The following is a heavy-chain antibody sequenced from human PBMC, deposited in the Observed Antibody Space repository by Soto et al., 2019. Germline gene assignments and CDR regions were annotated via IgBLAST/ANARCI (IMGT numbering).Heavy chain of an antibody. CDR1: GGTFSSYA. V-gene: IGHV1-69*13. D-gene: IGHD2-2*01. CDR3: ARLPDCSSTSCYGVSGP. J-gene: IGHJ5*02. Sequence: SVKVSCKASGGTFSSYAISWVRQAPGQGLEWMGGIIPIFGTANYAQKFQGRVTITADESTSTAYMELSSLRSEDTAVYYCARLPDCSSTSCYGVSGPWGQGTLVTVSS. CDR2: IIPIFGTA.